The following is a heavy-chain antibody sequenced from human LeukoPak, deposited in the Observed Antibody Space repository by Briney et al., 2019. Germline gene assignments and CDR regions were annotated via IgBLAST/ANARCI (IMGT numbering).Heavy chain of an antibody. CDR1: GGSISSYY. CDR3: ARGWGIQLWARAFDI. CDR2: IYYSGST. D-gene: IGHD5-18*01. Sequence: SETLSLTCTVSGGSISSYYWSWIRQPPGKGLEWIGYIYYSGSTNYNPSLKSRVTISVDTSKNQFSLKLSSVTAADTAVYYCARGWGIQLWARAFDIWGQGTMVTVSS. J-gene: IGHJ3*02. V-gene: IGHV4-59*01.